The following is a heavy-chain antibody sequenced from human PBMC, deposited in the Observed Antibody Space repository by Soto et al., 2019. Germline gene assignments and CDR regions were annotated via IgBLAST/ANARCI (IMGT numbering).Heavy chain of an antibody. CDR3: ASAVYSDRGGYSDY. J-gene: IGHJ4*02. D-gene: IGHD3-22*01. CDR1: GGSIRSGSYY. V-gene: IGHV4-31*03. CDR2: IYYIGST. Sequence: PSETLSLTCSVSGGSIRSGSYYWSWIRQLPGKGLEWIGYIYYIGSTSYNPSLRSRVTISIDTSKNQFSLKLSSVTAADTAVYYCASAVYSDRGGYSDYWGQGTLVTVSS.